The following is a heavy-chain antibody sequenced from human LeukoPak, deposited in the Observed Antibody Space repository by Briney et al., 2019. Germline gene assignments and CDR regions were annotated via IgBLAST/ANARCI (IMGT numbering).Heavy chain of an antibody. V-gene: IGHV1-69*06. CDR2: IIPIFGTA. D-gene: IGHD6-19*01. J-gene: IGHJ4*02. CDR3: ARDLGLVRTGYFDY. Sequence: SVKVSCKASGGTFSSYAISWGRQAPGQGLEWMGRIIPIFGTANYAQKFQGRVTITADKSTGTAYMELSSLRSEDTAVYYCARDLGLVRTGYFDYWGQGTLVTVSS. CDR1: GGTFSSYA.